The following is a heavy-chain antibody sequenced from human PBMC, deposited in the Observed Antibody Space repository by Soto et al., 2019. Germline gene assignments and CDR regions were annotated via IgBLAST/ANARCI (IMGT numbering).Heavy chain of an antibody. CDR2: ISWNSGSI. V-gene: IGHV3-9*01. CDR3: VTSHYYGSGSTFYYMDV. D-gene: IGHD3-10*01. J-gene: IGHJ6*03. Sequence: GGSLRLSCAASGFTFDDYAMHWVRQAPGKGLEWVSGISWNSGSIGYADSVKGRFTISRDNAKNSLYLQMNSLRAEDTALYYCVTSHYYGSGSTFYYMDVWGKGTTVTVSS. CDR1: GFTFDDYA.